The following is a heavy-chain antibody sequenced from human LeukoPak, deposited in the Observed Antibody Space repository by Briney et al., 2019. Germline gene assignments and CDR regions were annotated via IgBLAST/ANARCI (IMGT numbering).Heavy chain of an antibody. CDR3: ARDPGWGALDY. CDR2: INAGNGNT. D-gene: IGHD3-16*01. CDR1: GYTFTSYA. J-gene: IGHJ4*02. Sequence: ASVKVSCKASGYTFTSYAMHWVRQAPGQRLEWMGWINAGNGNTKYSQKFQGRVTITRDTSACTAYMELSSLRSEDTAVYYCARDPGWGALDYWGQGALVIVSS. V-gene: IGHV1-3*01.